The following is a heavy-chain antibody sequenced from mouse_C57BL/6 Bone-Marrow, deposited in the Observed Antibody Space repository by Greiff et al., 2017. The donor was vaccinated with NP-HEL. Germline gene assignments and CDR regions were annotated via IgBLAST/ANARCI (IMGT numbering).Heavy chain of an antibody. J-gene: IGHJ4*01. Sequence: VQLKESGGGLVKPGGSLKLSCAASGFTFSSYAMSWVRQTPEKRLEWVATISDGGSYTYYPDNVKGRFTISRDNAKNNLYLQMSHLKSEDTAMYYCARNEGIYDGYFYAMDYWGQGTSVTVSS. CDR2: ISDGGSYT. CDR1: GFTFSSYA. D-gene: IGHD2-3*01. CDR3: ARNEGIYDGYFYAMDY. V-gene: IGHV5-4*01.